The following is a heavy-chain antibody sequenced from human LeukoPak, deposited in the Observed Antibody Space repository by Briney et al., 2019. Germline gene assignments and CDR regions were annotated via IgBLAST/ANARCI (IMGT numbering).Heavy chain of an antibody. V-gene: IGHV4-59*08. CDR3: ARHVGPTPEFYY. Sequence: SETLSLTCTVSGGSMSSYYWSWIRQPPGKGLEWIGYIYYTGSTNYNPSLKSRITISVDTSKYQFSLKLSSVTAADTAVYYSARHVGPTPEFYYWGQGTLVTVSS. J-gene: IGHJ4*02. D-gene: IGHD1-26*01. CDR2: IYYTGST. CDR1: GGSMSSYY.